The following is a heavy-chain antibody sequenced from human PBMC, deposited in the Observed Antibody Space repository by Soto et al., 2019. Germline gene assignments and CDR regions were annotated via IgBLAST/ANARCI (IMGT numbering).Heavy chain of an antibody. D-gene: IGHD3-9*01. V-gene: IGHV3-66*01. CDR2: IYSGGST. Sequence: PGGSLRLSCAASGFTVSSNYMSWVRQAPGKGLEWVSVIYSGGSTYYADSVKGRFTISRDNSKNTLYLQMNSLRAEDTAVYYCARVGPYYDILTGLYYFDYWGQGTLVTVSS. CDR1: GFTVSSNY. J-gene: IGHJ4*02. CDR3: ARVGPYYDILTGLYYFDY.